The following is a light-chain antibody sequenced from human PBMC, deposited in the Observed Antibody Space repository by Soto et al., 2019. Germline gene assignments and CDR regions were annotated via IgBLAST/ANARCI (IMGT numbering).Light chain of an antibody. J-gene: IGKJ2*01. CDR1: QEISSW. CDR3: QQYSTFPYT. Sequence: DIQMTQSPSTLSASVGDRVTITCRSSQEISSWLAWYHQKPGKPPNLLIHDASTLESGVPSRFSGSGSGTDFTLAISSLQPDDFETYYCQQYSTFPYTFGQGTKLESK. V-gene: IGKV1-5*01. CDR2: DAS.